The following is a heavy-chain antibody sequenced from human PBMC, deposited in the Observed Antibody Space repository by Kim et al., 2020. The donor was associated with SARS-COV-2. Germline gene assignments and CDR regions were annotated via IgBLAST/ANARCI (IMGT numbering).Heavy chain of an antibody. D-gene: IGHD6-19*01. CDR1: GFTFSSYW. J-gene: IGHJ4*02. CDR2: INSDGSTT. V-gene: IGHV3-74*01. Sequence: GGSLRLSCAASGFTFSSYWMHWVRQAPGKGLVWVSRINSDGSTTNHADSVKRRFTISRDNAKNTLYLQMNSLRAEATAVYYCARRAYSSGWWYFDYWGQG. CDR3: ARRAYSSGWWYFDY.